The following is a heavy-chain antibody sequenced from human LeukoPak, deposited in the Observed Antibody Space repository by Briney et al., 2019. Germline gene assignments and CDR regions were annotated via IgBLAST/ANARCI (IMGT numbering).Heavy chain of an antibody. CDR1: GGSISSGDYY. CDR2: IYYSGST. CDR3: ARDLWEVVAATSYDMDV. D-gene: IGHD2-15*01. V-gene: IGHV4-30-4*01. J-gene: IGHJ6*02. Sequence: SETLSLTCTVSGGSISSGDYYWSWIRQPPGKGLEWIGYIYYSGSTYYNPSLKSRVTISVDTSKNQFSLKLSSVTAADTAVYYCARDLWEVVAATSYDMDVWGQGTTVTVSS.